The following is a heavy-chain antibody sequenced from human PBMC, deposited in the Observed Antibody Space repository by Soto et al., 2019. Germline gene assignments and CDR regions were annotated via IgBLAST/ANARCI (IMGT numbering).Heavy chain of an antibody. J-gene: IGHJ6*03. CDR2: ISWNSGSI. V-gene: IGHV3-9*01. D-gene: IGHD3-10*01. CDR1: RFTFDDYA. CDR3: AKDGFAVRGVNPYNMYYYYYMDV. Sequence: EVQLVESGGGLVQPGRSLRLSCAASRFTFDDYAMHWVRQAPGKGLEWVSVISWNSGSIGYADSVKGRFTISRDNAKNSLYLQMNSLRAEDTALYYCAKDGFAVRGVNPYNMYYYYYMDVWGKGTTVTVSS.